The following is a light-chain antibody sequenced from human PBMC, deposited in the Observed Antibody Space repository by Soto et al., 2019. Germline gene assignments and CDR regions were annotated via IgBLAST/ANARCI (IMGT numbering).Light chain of an antibody. CDR1: SSNIGSNT. CDR2: YNN. V-gene: IGLV1-44*01. CDR3: AAWDDSLNGVV. J-gene: IGLJ2*01. Sequence: QSVLTQPPSTSGTPGQRVTISCSGASSNIGSNTVNWYQHLPGTVPKLLIYYNNQRPSGVPDRFSGSRSGTSASLAITGLQSGDDAYYYCAAWDDSLNGVVFGGGTKLTVL.